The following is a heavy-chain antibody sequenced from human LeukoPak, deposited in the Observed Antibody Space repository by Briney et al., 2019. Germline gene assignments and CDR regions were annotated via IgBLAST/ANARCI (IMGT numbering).Heavy chain of an antibody. CDR3: ARWGSIAVARFDY. CDR1: GGSISSYY. J-gene: IGHJ4*02. D-gene: IGHD6-6*01. V-gene: IGHV4-59*01. Sequence: SETLSLTCTVSGGSISSYYWSWIRQPPGKGLEWIGYIYYSGSTNYNPSLTSRVNISVDTSKNQFSLNLTSVTAADTAVYYCARWGSIAVARFDYWGQGTLVTVSS. CDR2: IYYSGST.